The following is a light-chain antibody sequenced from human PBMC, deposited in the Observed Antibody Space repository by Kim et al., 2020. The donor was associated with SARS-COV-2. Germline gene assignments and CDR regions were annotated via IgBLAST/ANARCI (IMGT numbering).Light chain of an antibody. V-gene: IGLV3-21*04. J-gene: IGLJ2*01. CDR1: NIVSKS. CDR3: QVWDSSSDPVV. Sequence: SYELTQPPSVSVAPGKTARITCGGNNIVSKSVHWYQQKPGQAPVLVIYYDSDRPSGIPERFSGSNSGNTATLTISRVEAGDEADYYCQVWDSSSDPVVFGGGTQLTVL. CDR2: YDS.